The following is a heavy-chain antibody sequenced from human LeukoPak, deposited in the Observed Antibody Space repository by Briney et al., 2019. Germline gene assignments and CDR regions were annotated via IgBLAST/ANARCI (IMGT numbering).Heavy chain of an antibody. J-gene: IGHJ5*02. V-gene: IGHV1-46*01. Sequence: ASVKVSCKTSGYTFTEYYIHWVRQAPGQGLEWMGIINPSGGSTSYAQKFQGRVTMTRDMSTSTDYMELSSLRSEDTAVYYCARDNSVEDTAWWFDPWGQGTLVTVSS. CDR2: INPSGGST. CDR3: ARDNSVEDTAWWFDP. CDR1: GYTFTEYY. D-gene: IGHD4-23*01.